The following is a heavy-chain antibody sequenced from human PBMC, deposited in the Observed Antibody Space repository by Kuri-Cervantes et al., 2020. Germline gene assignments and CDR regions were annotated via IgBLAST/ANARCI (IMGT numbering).Heavy chain of an antibody. V-gene: IGHV4-30-2*01. Sequence: SQTLSLTCAVSGGSISSGGYSWSWIRQPPGKGLEWIGYIYHSGSTYYNPSLKSRVTISVDRSKNQFSLKLSSVTAADTAVYYCARHEARFGMDVWGQGTTVTVSS. CDR2: IYHSGST. CDR1: GGSISSGGYS. CDR3: ARHEARFGMDV. D-gene: IGHD3-3*01. J-gene: IGHJ6*02.